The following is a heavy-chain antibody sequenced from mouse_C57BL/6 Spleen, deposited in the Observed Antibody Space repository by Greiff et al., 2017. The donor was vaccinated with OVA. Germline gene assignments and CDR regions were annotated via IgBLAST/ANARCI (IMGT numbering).Heavy chain of an antibody. V-gene: IGHV14-3*01. D-gene: IGHD1-1*01. J-gene: IGHJ2*01. CDR1: GFNIKNTY. Sequence: EVQLQQSVAELVRPGASVKLSCTASGFNIKNTYMHWVKQRPEQGLEWIGRIDPANGNTKYAPKFQGKATITADTSSNTAYLQLSSLTSEDTAIYYCARSSPTTVVAYYFDYWGQGTTLTVSS. CDR2: IDPANGNT. CDR3: ARSSPTTVVAYYFDY.